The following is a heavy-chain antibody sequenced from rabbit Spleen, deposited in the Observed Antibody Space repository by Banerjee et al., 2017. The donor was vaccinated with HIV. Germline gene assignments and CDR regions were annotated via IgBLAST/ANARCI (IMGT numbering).Heavy chain of an antibody. D-gene: IGHD1-1*01. V-gene: IGHV1S40*01. Sequence: QQLLEAGGGLLVTQGAPLPPTNASCVFSCSSDYNCCGRHPAPGKGLEWVACADGGSSGFTYSATWAKGRFTCSKTSSTTVTLQMTSLTVADTATYFCARDTSSSFSSYGMDLWGQGTLVTVS. CDR2: ADGGSSGFT. CDR3: ARDTSSSFSSYGMDL. CDR1: VFSCSSDYN. J-gene: IGHJ6*01.